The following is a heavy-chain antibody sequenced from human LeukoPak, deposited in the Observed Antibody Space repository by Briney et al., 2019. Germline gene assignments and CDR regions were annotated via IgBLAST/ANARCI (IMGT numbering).Heavy chain of an antibody. CDR3: ASRRIMITFGGVIVIPENWFDP. D-gene: IGHD3-16*02. CDR2: INHSGST. Sequence: PSETLSLTCAVYGRSFSGCYWSWIRQPPGKGLEWIGEINHSGSTNYNPSLKSRVTISVDTSKNQFSLKLSSVTAADTAVYYCASRRIMITFGGVIVIPENWFDPWGQGTLVTVSS. J-gene: IGHJ5*02. CDR1: GRSFSGCY. V-gene: IGHV4-34*01.